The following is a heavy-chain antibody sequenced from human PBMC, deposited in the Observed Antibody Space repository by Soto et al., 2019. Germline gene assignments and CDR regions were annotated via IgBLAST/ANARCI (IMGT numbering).Heavy chain of an antibody. V-gene: IGHV3-23*01. D-gene: IGHD6-19*01. CDR2: ISGSGGST. Sequence: VVPLRHSYAALEFPRSSLAIPLFHQAPWKGLEWVSAISGSGGSTYYADSVKGRFTISRDNSKNTLYLQMNSLRAEDAAVYYCAKKSVELLVSYYFDYWGQGTLVTVSS. J-gene: IGHJ4*02. CDR3: AKKSVELLVSYYFDY. CDR1: EFPRSSLA.